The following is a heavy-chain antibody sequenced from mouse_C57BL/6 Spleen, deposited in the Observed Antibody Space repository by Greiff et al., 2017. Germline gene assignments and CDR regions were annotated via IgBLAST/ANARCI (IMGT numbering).Heavy chain of an antibody. CDR3: ASPYYCNPFAY. V-gene: IGHV1-4*01. J-gene: IGHJ3*01. Sequence: QVQLKQSGAELARPGASVKMSCKASGYTFTSYTMHWVKQRPGQGLEWIGYINPSSGYTKYNQKFKDKATLTAYKSSSTAYMQLSSLTSEDSAVYYCASPYYCNPFAYWGQGTLVTVSA. CDR1: GYTFTSYT. CDR2: INPSSGYT. D-gene: IGHD1-1*01.